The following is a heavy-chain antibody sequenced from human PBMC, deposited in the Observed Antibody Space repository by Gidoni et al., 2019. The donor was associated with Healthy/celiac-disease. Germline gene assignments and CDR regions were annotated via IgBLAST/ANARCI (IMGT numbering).Heavy chain of an antibody. CDR1: GGSFSGYY. D-gene: IGHD2-2*01. V-gene: IGHV4-34*01. Sequence: QVQLQQWGAGLLKPSETLSLTCAVYGGSFSGYYWSWIRQPPGKGLEWIGEINHSGSTNYNPSLKSRVTISVDTSKNQFSLKLSSVTAADTAVYYCASSSTSCYYCFDYWGQGTLVTVSS. CDR3: ASSSTSCYYCFDY. CDR2: INHSGST. J-gene: IGHJ4*02.